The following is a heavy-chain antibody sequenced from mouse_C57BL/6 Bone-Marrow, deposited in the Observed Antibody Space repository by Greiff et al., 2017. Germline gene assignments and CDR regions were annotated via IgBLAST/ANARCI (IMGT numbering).Heavy chain of an antibody. Sequence: VQLQQSVAELVRPGASVKLSCTASGFNIKNNYMHWVKQRPEQGLEWIGRIDPANGNTKYAPKFQGMATITADTSSKTVYLQLSSLTSEDTAIDYCARWGWLLNAMDYWGQGTSVTVSS. CDR1: GFNIKNNY. J-gene: IGHJ4*01. D-gene: IGHD2-3*01. V-gene: IGHV14-3*01. CDR2: IDPANGNT. CDR3: ARWGWLLNAMDY.